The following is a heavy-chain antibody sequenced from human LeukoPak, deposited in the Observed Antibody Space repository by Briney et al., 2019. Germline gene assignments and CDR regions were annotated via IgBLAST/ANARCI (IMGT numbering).Heavy chain of an antibody. CDR2: IYHSGST. CDR3: ASQGEYYDRHVDY. CDR1: GGSISSSNW. D-gene: IGHD3-22*01. V-gene: IGHV4-4*02. J-gene: IGHJ4*02. Sequence: PSGTLSLTFAVSGGSISSSNWWSWVRQPPGKGLEWIGEIYHSGSTNYNPSLKSRVTISVDKSKNQFSLKLSSVTAADTAVYYCASQGEYYDRHVDYWGQGTLVTVSS.